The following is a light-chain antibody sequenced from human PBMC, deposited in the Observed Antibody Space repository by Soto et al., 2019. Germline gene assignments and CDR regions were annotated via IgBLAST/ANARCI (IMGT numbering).Light chain of an antibody. V-gene: IGKV3-20*01. CDR2: DAS. J-gene: IGKJ4*01. CDR3: QQYNSYSPLT. CDR1: QTVSSSY. Sequence: EVVLTQSPGTLSLSPGERATLSCRASQTVSSSYLAWYQQKPGQAPRLLIYDASTRATDIPARFSGSGSGTEFTLTISSLQPDDFATYYCQQYNSYSPLTFGGRSNVDI.